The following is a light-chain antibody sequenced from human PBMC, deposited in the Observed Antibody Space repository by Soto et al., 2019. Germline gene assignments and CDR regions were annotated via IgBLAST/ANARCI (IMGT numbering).Light chain of an antibody. V-gene: IGLV1-47*02. CDR1: SSNLGTNY. CDR3: AAWDDSLSGYV. Sequence: QSALTQPPSASGTPGQRVTISCSGSSSNLGTNYVYWYQQLPGTAPKLLIYTNSQRPSGVPGRFSGSKSGTSASLAISGLRSEDEADYYCAAWDDSLSGYVFGTGTKVTVL. CDR2: TNS. J-gene: IGLJ1*01.